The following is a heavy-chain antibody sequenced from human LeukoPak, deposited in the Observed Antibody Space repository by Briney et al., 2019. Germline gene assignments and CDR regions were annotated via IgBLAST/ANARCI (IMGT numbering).Heavy chain of an antibody. V-gene: IGHV3-23*01. D-gene: IGHD6-19*01. J-gene: IGHJ4*02. CDR3: ARFQAGRPVDS. Sequence: GGSLRLSCAASGFTFTNDAMTWVRQAPGKGLEWFSTIGNGGAATFYADSVKGRFTISRDNSKSTLYLQMNSLRAEDTAVYYCARFQAGRPVDSWGQGTLVTVSS. CDR1: GFTFTNDA. CDR2: IGNGGAAT.